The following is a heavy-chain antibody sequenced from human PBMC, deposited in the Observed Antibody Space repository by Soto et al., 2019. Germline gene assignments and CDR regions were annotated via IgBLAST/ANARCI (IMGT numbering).Heavy chain of an antibody. J-gene: IGHJ5*02. CDR1: GDSISSGGLS. D-gene: IGHD6-13*01. V-gene: IGHV4-30-2*06. CDR3: ARGRRSKTATAGTAWFDP. Sequence: QLQLQESGSGLLKPSQTLSLNCSVSGDSISSGGLSWNWLRQSPGRGLEWIGYIYYPGLTYYNPSFKSRVSMSLDTSENQVSLSLSSVTAADSAVYYGARGRRSKTATAGTAWFDPWGPGTLVTVSS. CDR2: IYYPGLT.